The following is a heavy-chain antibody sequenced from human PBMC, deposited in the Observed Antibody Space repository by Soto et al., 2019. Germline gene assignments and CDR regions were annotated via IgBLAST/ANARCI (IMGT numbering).Heavy chain of an antibody. V-gene: IGHV1-3*01. D-gene: IGHD1-1*01. CDR3: ARGKGMEENYYYYGMDI. CDR1: GYTFSTYA. J-gene: IGHJ6*02. Sequence: QVQVVQSGAEVKKPGASVKVSCKASGYTFSTYAIHWARQAPGQSLEWMGWLNGGTGQTRYSQRFQDRVTITRDTSASTAYMEVSSLRPEDTAVYYCARGKGMEENYYYYGMDIWGQGTTVTVSS. CDR2: LNGGTGQT.